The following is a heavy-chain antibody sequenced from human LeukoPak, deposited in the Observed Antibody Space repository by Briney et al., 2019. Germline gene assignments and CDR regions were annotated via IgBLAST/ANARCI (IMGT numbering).Heavy chain of an antibody. D-gene: IGHD2-2*01. CDR2: ISYDGSNK. Sequence: GRSLRLSCAASGFTFSSYAMHWVRQAPGKGLEWVAVISYDGSNKYYADSVKGRFTISRDNSKNTLYLQMNSLRAEDTAVYYCASAPTYCSSTSCYAGNWFDPWGQGTLVTVSS. J-gene: IGHJ5*02. CDR3: ASAPTYCSSTSCYAGNWFDP. CDR1: GFTFSSYA. V-gene: IGHV3-30*04.